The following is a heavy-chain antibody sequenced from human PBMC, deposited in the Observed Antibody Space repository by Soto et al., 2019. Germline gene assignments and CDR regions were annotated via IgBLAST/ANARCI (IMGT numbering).Heavy chain of an antibody. CDR2: IHYRGST. D-gene: IGHD4-17*01. CDR1: GGSVSVDSYY. J-gene: IGHJ4*02. CDR3: ARLATTVSTPNY. V-gene: IGHV4-39*01. Sequence: PSETLSLTCAVSGGSVSVDSYYWAWIRQPPGKGLEWIATIHYRGSTYYATSLKSRVTISIDTSKIQFSLMLASVTATDTAFYYCARLATTVSTPNYWGQGTLVTVSS.